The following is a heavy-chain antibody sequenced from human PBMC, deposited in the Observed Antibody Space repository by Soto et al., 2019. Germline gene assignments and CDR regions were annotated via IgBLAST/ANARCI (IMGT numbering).Heavy chain of an antibody. J-gene: IGHJ4*02. D-gene: IGHD2-21*01. CDR2: IHYSGTA. CDR1: GDSVSNHF. V-gene: IGHV4-59*08. Sequence: QVHLQESGPGLVRPSETLSLTCTVSGDSVSNHFWSWIRQPPGKGLEWIAFIHYSGTANYNPSLRSRVTISVDTTTNQFPLRLTSVTAADTAVYYCARHPRTSGGERTFDYWGQGTMVAVSS. CDR3: ARHPRTSGGERTFDY.